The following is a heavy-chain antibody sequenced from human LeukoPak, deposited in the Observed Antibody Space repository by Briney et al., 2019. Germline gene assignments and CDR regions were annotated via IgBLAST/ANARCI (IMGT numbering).Heavy chain of an antibody. D-gene: IGHD3-3*01. Sequence: EGSLRLSCAASGFTFSSYGMHWVRQAPGKGLEWVAVIWYDGSNKYYADSVKGRFTISRDNSKNTLYLQMNSLRAEDTAVYYCARDITIFGVVISYRYYGMDVWGQGTTVTVSS. CDR2: IWYDGSNK. CDR1: GFTFSSYG. V-gene: IGHV3-33*01. J-gene: IGHJ6*02. CDR3: ARDITIFGVVISYRYYGMDV.